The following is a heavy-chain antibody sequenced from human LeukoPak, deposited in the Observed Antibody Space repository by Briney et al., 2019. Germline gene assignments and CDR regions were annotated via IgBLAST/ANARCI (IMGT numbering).Heavy chain of an antibody. CDR3: ARDRPLSGYDFDS. V-gene: IGHV3-9*01. Sequence: GGSLRLSCVTSGFIFDDYAMHWVRQAPGKGLEWVSGISWNSGTINYADSVKGRFTISRDNARNSLFLQMNSLRAEDAAIYYCARDRPLSGYDFDSWGQGTLVTVSS. CDR1: GFIFDDYA. J-gene: IGHJ4*02. D-gene: IGHD5-12*01. CDR2: ISWNSGTI.